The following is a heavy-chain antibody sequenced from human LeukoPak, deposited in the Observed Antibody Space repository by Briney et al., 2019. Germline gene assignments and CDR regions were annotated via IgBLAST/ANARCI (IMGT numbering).Heavy chain of an antibody. CDR3: ARALYYLDSSAYYYVSNYFDS. CDR2: ISNSDDST. V-gene: IGHV3-11*01. D-gene: IGHD3-22*01. J-gene: IGHJ4*02. Sequence: GSLRLYCAASGFTFSDYFMTWIRQAPGKGLEWIAYISNSDDSTFYADSVMGRFTISRDNAKNSLYLQMNSLRAEDTAVYYCARALYYLDSSAYYYVSNYFDSWGQGTLVTVSS. CDR1: GFTFSDYF.